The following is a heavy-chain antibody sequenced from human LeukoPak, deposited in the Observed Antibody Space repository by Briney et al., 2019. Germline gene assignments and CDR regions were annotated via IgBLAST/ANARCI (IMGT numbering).Heavy chain of an antibody. CDR1: GFTFSSYW. CDR3: ARDPVPYYYDSSGYYP. Sequence: PGGSLRLSCAASGFTFSSYWMSWVRQAPGKGLEWVANIKQDGSEEYYVDSVKGRFTISRDNAKNSLYLQMNSLRAEDTAVYYCARDPVPYYYDSSGYYPWGQGTLVTVYS. CDR2: IKQDGSEE. D-gene: IGHD3-22*01. J-gene: IGHJ5*02. V-gene: IGHV3-7*01.